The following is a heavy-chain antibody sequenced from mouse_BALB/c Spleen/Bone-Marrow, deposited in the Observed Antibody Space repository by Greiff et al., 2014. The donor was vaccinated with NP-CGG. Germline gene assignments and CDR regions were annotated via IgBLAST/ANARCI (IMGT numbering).Heavy chain of an antibody. Sequence: DVKLQESGAELVKPGASVKLSCTASGFNIKDTYMHWVKQRPEKGLEWIGRIDPANGNTKYDPKFQGKATITADTSSNTAYLQLSSLTSEDTAVYYCAIYDYGYYFDYWGQGTTLTVSS. CDR1: GFNIKDTY. V-gene: IGHV14-3*02. D-gene: IGHD2-4*01. CDR3: AIYDYGYYFDY. CDR2: IDPANGNT. J-gene: IGHJ2*01.